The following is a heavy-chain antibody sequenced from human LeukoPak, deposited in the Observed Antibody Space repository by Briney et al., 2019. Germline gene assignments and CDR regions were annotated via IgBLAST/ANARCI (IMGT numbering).Heavy chain of an antibody. Sequence: ASVKVSCKASGYTFTGHYIHWVRQAPGQGLEWMGWIHPNSGGTYYAQKFQVRVTMTRDTSISTAYLELSRLRSDDTAIYYCARDRGYCSGGSCYSGWFDPWGQGTLVTVSS. CDR3: ARDRGYCSGGSCYSGWFDP. CDR2: IHPNSGGT. CDR1: GYTFTGHY. J-gene: IGHJ5*02. D-gene: IGHD2-15*01. V-gene: IGHV1-2*02.